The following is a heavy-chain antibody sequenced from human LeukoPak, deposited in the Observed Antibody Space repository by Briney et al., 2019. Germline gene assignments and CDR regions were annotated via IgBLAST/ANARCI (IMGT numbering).Heavy chain of an antibody. CDR3: ARGRGVPKRNHNTGRWFDP. D-gene: IGHD1-14*01. CDR1: GGSFSGYY. J-gene: IGHJ5*02. Sequence: PSETLSLTCAVYGGSFSGYYWSWIRQPPGKGLEWIGEINHSGSTNCNPSLKSRVTISVDTSKNQFSLKLSSVTAADTAVYYCARGRGVPKRNHNTGRWFDPWGQGTLVTVSS. CDR2: INHSGST. V-gene: IGHV4-34*01.